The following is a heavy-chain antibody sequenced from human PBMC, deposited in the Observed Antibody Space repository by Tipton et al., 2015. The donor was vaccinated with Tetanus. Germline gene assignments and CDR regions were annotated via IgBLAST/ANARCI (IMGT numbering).Heavy chain of an antibody. Sequence: SLRLSCAASGFTFTSYAMNWVRQAPGKGLEWVSSISGSGTYIYHADSVKGRFTISRDNAKNSLYLQMNSLRAEDTAAYYCAREMGSGGFDYWGQGILVIVSS. CDR3: AREMGSGGFDY. CDR1: GFTFTSYA. J-gene: IGHJ4*02. V-gene: IGHV3-21*01. D-gene: IGHD4-23*01. CDR2: ISGSGTYI.